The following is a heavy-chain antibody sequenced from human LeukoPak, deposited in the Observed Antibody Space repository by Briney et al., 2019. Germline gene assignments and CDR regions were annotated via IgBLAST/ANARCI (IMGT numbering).Heavy chain of an antibody. CDR3: VSGRYGSGSEIFDY. CDR1: GFTFDDYA. V-gene: IGHV3-9*01. D-gene: IGHD3-10*01. Sequence: GGSLRLSCAASGFTFDDYAMHWVRQAPGKGLEWVSGISWNSGSIDYADSVKGRFTISRDNAKNSLYLQINTLRPEDAALYYCVSGRYGSGSEIFDYWGQGTLVTVSS. CDR2: ISWNSGSI. J-gene: IGHJ4*02.